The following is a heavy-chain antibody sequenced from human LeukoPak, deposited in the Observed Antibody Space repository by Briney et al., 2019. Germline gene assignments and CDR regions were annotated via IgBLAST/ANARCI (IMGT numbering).Heavy chain of an antibody. D-gene: IGHD2/OR15-2a*01. Sequence: RAGESLKISCKGSGYSFTSYWIGWVRHMPGKGLEWMGIIYPGDADTRYSPSFQGQVTISADKSISTAYLQWSSLKASDTAMYYCASQHEISTQIDYWGQGTLVTVSS. V-gene: IGHV5-51*01. CDR2: IYPGDADT. J-gene: IGHJ4*02. CDR3: ASQHEISTQIDY. CDR1: GYSFTSYW.